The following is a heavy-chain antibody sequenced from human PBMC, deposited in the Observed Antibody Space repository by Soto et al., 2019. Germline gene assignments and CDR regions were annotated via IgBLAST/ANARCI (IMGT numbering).Heavy chain of an antibody. J-gene: IGHJ5*02. CDR1: GFTFGDSY. V-gene: IGHV3-11*06. Sequence: GGSLRLSCAGSGFTFGDSYMSWIRQAPGKGLEWLSYISPGSRYPAYADSVKGRFTISRDNAKRSLYLQMMGLTAEDTAIYYCVRGGGGGLFDPWGQGTMVTVSS. D-gene: IGHD2-15*01. CDR3: VRGGGGGLFDP. CDR2: ISPGSRYP.